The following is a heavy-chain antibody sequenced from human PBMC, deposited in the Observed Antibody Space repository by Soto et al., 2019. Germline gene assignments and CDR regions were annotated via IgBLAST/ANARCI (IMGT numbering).Heavy chain of an antibody. Sequence: QVQLVESGGGVVQPGRSLRLSCAASGFTFSSYAMHWVRQAPGKGLEWVAVISYDGSNKYYADSVKGRFTISRDNSKNTLYLQMNSLRAEDTAVYYCAREWQGVVIIPHYYYYGMDVW. D-gene: IGHD3-3*01. CDR3: AREWQGVVIIPHYYYYGMDV. V-gene: IGHV3-30-3*01. CDR1: GFTFSSYA. CDR2: ISYDGSNK. J-gene: IGHJ6*01.